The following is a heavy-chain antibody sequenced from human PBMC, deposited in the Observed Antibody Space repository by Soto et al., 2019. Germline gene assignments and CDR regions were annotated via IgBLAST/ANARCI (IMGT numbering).Heavy chain of an antibody. D-gene: IGHD2-15*01. Sequence: ASETLSLTCTVSGGSISSSSYYWGWIRQPPGKGLEWIGSIYYSGSTYYNPSLKSRVTISVDTSKNQFSLKLSSVTAADTAVYYCAREYCSGGSCYFDYWGQGTLVTVSS. J-gene: IGHJ4*02. CDR2: IYYSGST. CDR1: GGSISSSSYY. CDR3: AREYCSGGSCYFDY. V-gene: IGHV4-39*02.